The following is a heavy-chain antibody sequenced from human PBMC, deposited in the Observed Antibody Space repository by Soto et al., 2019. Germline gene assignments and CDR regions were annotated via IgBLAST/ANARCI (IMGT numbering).Heavy chain of an antibody. D-gene: IGHD2-21*02. CDR3: ALQTRVTQAFDK. CDR2: IYWDDDK. CDR1: GFSLTTRGVR. J-gene: IGHJ4*01. Sequence: QITLKESGPTLVKPTQTLTLTCTFSGFSLTTRGVRVAWIRQPPGKDLEGVTIIYWDDDKRYSPSLKNRITVTKYTSKTQVVLRLTNLDPVDTATYYCALQTRVTQAFDKWGHGTQVTVSS. V-gene: IGHV2-5*02.